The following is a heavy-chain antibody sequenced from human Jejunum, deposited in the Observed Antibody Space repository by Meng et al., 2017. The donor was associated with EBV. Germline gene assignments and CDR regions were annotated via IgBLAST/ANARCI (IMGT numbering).Heavy chain of an antibody. CDR1: CDSISSSNW. CDR3: ARYGSGYFPALWY. V-gene: IGHV4-4*02. J-gene: IGHJ4*02. Sequence: QAQPQESGPGLRQPAGTLSLTCAVSCDSISSSNWWSWVRQPPGKGLEWIGEIYHSGSTNYNPSLKSRVTISVDKSKNQFSLKLSSVTAADTAVYYCARYGSGYFPALWYWGQGTLVTVSS. D-gene: IGHD3-3*01. CDR2: IYHSGST.